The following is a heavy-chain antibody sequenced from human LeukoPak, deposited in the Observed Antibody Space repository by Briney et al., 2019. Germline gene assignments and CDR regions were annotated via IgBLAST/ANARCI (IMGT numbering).Heavy chain of an antibody. D-gene: IGHD4-17*01. Sequence: ASVKVSCKASGYIFTAYYMHWVRQAPGQGLEWMGRINPNSGATNSAQKFQGRVTMTRDTSISTAYMELSSLRSDDTAVYYCARGLTTMNHHAFDIWGQGTMVTVSS. V-gene: IGHV1-2*06. CDR3: ARGLTTMNHHAFDI. CDR1: GYIFTAYY. CDR2: INPNSGAT. J-gene: IGHJ3*02.